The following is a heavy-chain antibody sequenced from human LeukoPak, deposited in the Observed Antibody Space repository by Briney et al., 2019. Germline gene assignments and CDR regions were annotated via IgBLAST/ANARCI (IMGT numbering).Heavy chain of an antibody. CDR3: ARDDSGYDGTDAFDI. CDR1: GGSISSYY. J-gene: IGHJ3*02. D-gene: IGHD5-12*01. Sequence: SETLSLTCTVSGGSISSYYWSWIRQPAGKGLEWIGHIYTSGSTNYNPSLNSRVTMSVDTSKNQFSLKLSSVTAADTAVYYCARDDSGYDGTDAFDIWGQGTMVTVSS. V-gene: IGHV4-4*07. CDR2: IYTSGST.